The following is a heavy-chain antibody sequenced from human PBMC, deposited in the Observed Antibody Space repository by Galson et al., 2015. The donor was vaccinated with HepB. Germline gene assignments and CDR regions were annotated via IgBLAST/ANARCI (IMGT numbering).Heavy chain of an antibody. V-gene: IGHV3-23*01. CDR1: GFTFSRHA. D-gene: IGHD4-23*01. J-gene: IGHJ6*02. CDR3: AKSGQGDNSVSFFYYYDMDV. Sequence: SLRLSCAASGFTFSRHAVNWVRQAPGKGLEWVSLISGSGDNTYYAGSVKGRFTISRDNSKNTVYLQMNSLRAEDTAVYYCAKSGQGDNSVSFFYYYDMDVWGQGTTVTVSS. CDR2: ISGSGDNT.